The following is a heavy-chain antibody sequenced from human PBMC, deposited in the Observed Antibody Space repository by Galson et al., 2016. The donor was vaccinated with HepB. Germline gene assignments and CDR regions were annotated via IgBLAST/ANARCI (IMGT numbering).Heavy chain of an antibody. Sequence: SLRLSCAASGFTFSSHWMHWVRQAPGKGLEWVSAISGSGVSIYYADTVKGRFTISRDESKNTPYLQMTSLRAEDTAVYYCARAKSGHTFLYHYGMDVWGQGTTVTVSS. D-gene: IGHD3-3*01. CDR1: GFTFSSHW. J-gene: IGHJ6*02. CDR2: ISGSGVSI. V-gene: IGHV3-23*01. CDR3: ARAKSGHTFLYHYGMDV.